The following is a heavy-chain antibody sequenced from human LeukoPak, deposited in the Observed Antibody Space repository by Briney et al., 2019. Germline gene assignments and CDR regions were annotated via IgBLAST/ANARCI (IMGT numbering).Heavy chain of an antibody. CDR2: MNPNSGNT. CDR1: GYTFTSYG. J-gene: IGHJ6*03. CDR3: ARGDIVVVPAALTPYYYYYMDV. V-gene: IGHV1-8*02. D-gene: IGHD2-2*01. Sequence: ASVKVSCKASGYTFTSYGINWVRQATGQGLEWMGWMNPNSGNTGYAQKFQGRVTMTRNTSISTAYMELSSLRSEDTAVYYCARGDIVVVPAALTPYYYYYMDVWGKGTTVTVSS.